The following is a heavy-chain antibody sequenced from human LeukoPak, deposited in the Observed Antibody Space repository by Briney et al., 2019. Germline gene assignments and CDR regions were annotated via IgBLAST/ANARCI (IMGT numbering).Heavy chain of an antibody. V-gene: IGHV3-23*01. J-gene: IGHJ4*02. CDR2: ISGSGTST. CDR3: AKSLWLDS. CDR1: GFTFSSYA. Sequence: SGGSLRLSCAASGFTFSSYAMNWVRQAPGKGLEWVSGISGSGTSTYYADSVKGRFTIYRDNSKNTLYLQMNSLRAEDTAEYYCAKSLWLDSWGQGTLVTVSS. D-gene: IGHD2-21*01.